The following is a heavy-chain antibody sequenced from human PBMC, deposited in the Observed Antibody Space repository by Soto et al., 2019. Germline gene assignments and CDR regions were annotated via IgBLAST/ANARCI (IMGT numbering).Heavy chain of an antibody. Sequence: ASETLSLTCSISGGSISNYYWSWIRQSPGNRLEWIGYIHYSGGTNSNPSLKSRVAMSVDTSKNQFSLKLSSVTAADTAVYYCARARYGSTLDYWGQGKLVTVSS. V-gene: IGHV4-59*01. J-gene: IGHJ4*02. D-gene: IGHD3-10*01. CDR2: IHYSGGT. CDR1: GGSISNYY. CDR3: ARARYGSTLDY.